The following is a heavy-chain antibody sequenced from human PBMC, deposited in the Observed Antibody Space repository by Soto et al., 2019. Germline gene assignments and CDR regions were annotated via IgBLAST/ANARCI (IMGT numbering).Heavy chain of an antibody. D-gene: IGHD2-21*02. CDR1: GFTFGNYA. J-gene: IGHJ3*01. V-gene: IGHV3-23*01. Sequence: DVQLLESGGGLFQPGGSLRLSCAGSGFTFGNYAINWVRLAPGKGLEWVSGISGGGGTTYYADSVKGRFTIFRDTSKNTVFLQMNSLRADDTAVYYCAKGFIVVVTVLRPDDAFDVWGQGTMVIVSS. CDR3: AKGFIVVVTVLRPDDAFDV. CDR2: ISGGGGTT.